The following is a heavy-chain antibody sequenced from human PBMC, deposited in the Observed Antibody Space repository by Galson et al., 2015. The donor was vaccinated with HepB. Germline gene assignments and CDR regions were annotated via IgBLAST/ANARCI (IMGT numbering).Heavy chain of an antibody. D-gene: IGHD2-2*02. CDR3: ARAKDIVVVPAAIQVPLFDY. Sequence: SVKVSCKASGGTFSSYAISWVRQAPGQGLEWMGGIIPIFGIANYAQKFQGRVTITADKSTSTAYMELSSLRSEDTAVYYCARAKDIVVVPAAIQVPLFDYWGQGTLVTVSS. V-gene: IGHV1-69*10. CDR1: GGTFSSYA. CDR2: IIPIFGIA. J-gene: IGHJ4*02.